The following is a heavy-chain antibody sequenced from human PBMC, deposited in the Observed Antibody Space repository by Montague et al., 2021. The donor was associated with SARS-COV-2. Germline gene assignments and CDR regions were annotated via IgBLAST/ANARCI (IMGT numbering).Heavy chain of an antibody. CDR3: ASLVGVERNRRDYFNY. CDR1: GFTFSDYY. D-gene: IGHD1-14*01. CDR2: ISGRGSYT. V-gene: IGHV3-11*03. J-gene: IGHJ4*02. Sequence: SLRLSCAASGFTFSDYYMSWIRQAPGKGLAWVSYISGRGSYTDYADSVKGRFTISRDNARKSLYLEMNSLRAEDTAVYYCASLVGVERNRRDYFNYWGQGTLVTIST.